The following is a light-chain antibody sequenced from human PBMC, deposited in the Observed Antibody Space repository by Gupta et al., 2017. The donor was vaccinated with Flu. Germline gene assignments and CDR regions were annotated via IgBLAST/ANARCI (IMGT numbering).Light chain of an antibody. CDR2: AAS. CDR3: QVQFT. CDR1: QSVSSGH. Sequence: EIVLTQSPGTLSLSPGETATLSCRASQSVSSGHVAWYQQKLGQTPRLLLYAASVRAPGIPDRFSGVGFETDFSLTVSRLEPEDFAVYYCQVQFTFGPGTKLQIK. J-gene: IGKJ2*01. V-gene: IGKV3-20*01.